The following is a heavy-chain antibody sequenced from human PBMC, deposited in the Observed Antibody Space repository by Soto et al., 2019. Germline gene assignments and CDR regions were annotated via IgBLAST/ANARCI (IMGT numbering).Heavy chain of an antibody. CDR3: AKGPPTAKPEGVDF. D-gene: IGHD1-1*01. Sequence: ASVKVSCKXSGYTFSDYYIHWVRQAPGQGLEWMGWINPNSGGTKYAPKFQGGVTMTRDTSITTAYMELSRLRSGDTAVYYCAKGPPTAKPEGVDFWGQGTLVTVSS. J-gene: IGHJ4*02. CDR2: INPNSGGT. CDR1: GYTFSDYY. V-gene: IGHV1-2*02.